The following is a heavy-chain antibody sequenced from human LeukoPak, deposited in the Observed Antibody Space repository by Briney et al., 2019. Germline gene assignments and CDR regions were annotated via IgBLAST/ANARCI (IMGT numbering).Heavy chain of an antibody. CDR1: GFTFSSYG. V-gene: IGHV3-30*02. CDR2: IRYDGSNK. J-gene: IGHJ4*02. CDR3: AREPYDRDPG. D-gene: IGHD3-22*01. Sequence: GGSLRLSCAASGFTFSSYGMHWVRQAPGKGLEWVAFIRYDGSNKYYADSVKGRFTISRDNSKNTLYLQMNSLRAEDTAVYYCAREPYDRDPGWGQGTLVTVSS.